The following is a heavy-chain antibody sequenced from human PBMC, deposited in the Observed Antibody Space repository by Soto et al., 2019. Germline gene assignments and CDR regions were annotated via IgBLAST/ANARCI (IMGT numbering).Heavy chain of an antibody. J-gene: IGHJ5*02. CDR1: GYTFTSYA. Sequence: ASVKVSCKASGYTFTSYAMHWVRQAPGQRLEWMGWINAGNGHTNYAQKFQGRVTMTRDTSISTAYMELSRLRSDDTAVYYCARDPPRYYYDLGFDPWGQGTLVTVSS. D-gene: IGHD3-3*01. CDR2: INAGNGHT. V-gene: IGHV1-3*01. CDR3: ARDPPRYYYDLGFDP.